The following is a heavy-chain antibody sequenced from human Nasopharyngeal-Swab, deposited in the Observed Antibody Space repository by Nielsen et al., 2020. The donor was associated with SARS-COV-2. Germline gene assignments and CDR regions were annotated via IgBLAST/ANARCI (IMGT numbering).Heavy chain of an antibody. Sequence: WIRQPPGKGLEWIGEISHSGTSKYNPALKSRVTISVDTSKNQVSLKLRSETAADRGVYYCARGGPPGHYYHYYGLDVWGQGTTVTVSS. V-gene: IGHV4-34*01. CDR2: ISHSGTS. D-gene: IGHD1-14*01. J-gene: IGHJ6*02. CDR3: ARGGPPGHYYHYYGLDV.